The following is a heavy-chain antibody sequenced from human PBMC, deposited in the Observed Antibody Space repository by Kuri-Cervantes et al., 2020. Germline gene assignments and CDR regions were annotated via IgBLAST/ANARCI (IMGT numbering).Heavy chain of an antibody. V-gene: IGHV3-7*01. CDR2: IKQDGSEK. CDR1: GFTFSSYW. J-gene: IGHJ4*02. Sequence: GESLKISCAASGFTFSSYWMSWVRQAPGKGLEWVANIKQDGSEKYYVDSVKGRFTISRDNAKNSLYLQMNSLRAEDTAVYYCARDSSPSDYWGQGTLVTVSS. CDR3: ARDSSPSDY.